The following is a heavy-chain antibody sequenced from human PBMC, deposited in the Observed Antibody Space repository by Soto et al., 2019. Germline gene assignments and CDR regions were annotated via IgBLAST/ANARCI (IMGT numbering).Heavy chain of an antibody. CDR1: GYTFTNYW. CDR3: AASIFYYGMDV. V-gene: IGHV5-51*01. Sequence: PGESLKISCKGSGYTFTNYWIGWVRQMPGKGLEWMGIVYPGDSDTKYNPSFQGQVTISADKSITTTYLQWSSLKASDTAIYYCAASIFYYGMDVWGQGTTVTVSS. J-gene: IGHJ6*02. CDR2: VYPGDSDT.